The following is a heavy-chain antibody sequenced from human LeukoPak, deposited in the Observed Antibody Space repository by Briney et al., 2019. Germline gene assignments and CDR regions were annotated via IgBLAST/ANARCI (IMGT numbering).Heavy chain of an antibody. CDR2: INPNSGVT. V-gene: IGHV1-2*02. Sequence: GASVKVSCKASGYTFTGYYMHWVRQAPGQGLEWMGWINPNSGVTNYAQKFQGRVTMTRDTSISTAYMELSRLRSDDTAVYYCARVRDCSSTSCYAYDAFDIWGQGTMVTVSS. CDR1: GYTFTGYY. D-gene: IGHD2-2*01. CDR3: ARVRDCSSTSCYAYDAFDI. J-gene: IGHJ3*02.